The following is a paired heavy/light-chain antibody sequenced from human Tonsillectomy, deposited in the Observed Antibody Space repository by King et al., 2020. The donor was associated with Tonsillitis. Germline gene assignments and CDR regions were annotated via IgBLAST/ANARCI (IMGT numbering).Heavy chain of an antibody. CDR1: GFTFSNFD. CDR2: LTARDGVT. V-gene: IGHV3-23*01. J-gene: IGHJ4*02. CDR3: ATDLSSSGNAY. Sequence: EGQLLESGGGMVHPGESLRLSCAASGFTFSNFDMSWVRQAPGKGLEWVSTLTARDGVTKYADSVKGRFTISTDSSKSTLFLQMNSLRVEDTAIYFCATDLSSSGNAYWGQGTLLTVSS. D-gene: IGHD1-26*01.
Light chain of an antibody. V-gene: IGLV3-21*01. CDR1: KIGRKS. Sequence: SYVLTQPPSVSVAPGQTATITCEGKKIGRKSVHWYQQKKAGQSPTVVIYYDSDRPSGIPERFSGSNSDTTATLTISRVEAGDEADYYCQVWDSTSDHWVFGGGTKLTVL. J-gene: IGLJ3*02. CDR2: YDS. CDR3: QVWDSTSDHWV.